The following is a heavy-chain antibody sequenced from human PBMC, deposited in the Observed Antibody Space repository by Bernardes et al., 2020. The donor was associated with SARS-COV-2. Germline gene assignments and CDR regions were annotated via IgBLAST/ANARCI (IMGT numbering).Heavy chain of an antibody. V-gene: IGHV1-58*02. CDR3: ARMHLANYYYGMDV. CDR1: GFTFTSSA. J-gene: IGHJ6*02. CDR2: IVVGSGNT. Sequence: SVKVSCKASGFTFTSSAMQWVRQARGQRLEWIGWIVVGSGNTNYAQKFQERVTITRDMSTSTAYMELSSLRSEDTAVYYCARMHLANYYYGMDVWGQGTTVTVSS.